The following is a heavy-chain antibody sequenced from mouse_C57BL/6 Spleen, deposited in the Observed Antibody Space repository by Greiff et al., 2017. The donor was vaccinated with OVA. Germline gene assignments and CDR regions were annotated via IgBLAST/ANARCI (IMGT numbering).Heavy chain of an antibody. CDR1: GFNIKDDY. D-gene: IGHD1-1*01. CDR3: TTPIYYCGSSSFDY. CDR2: IDPENGDT. J-gene: IGHJ2*01. Sequence: VQLQQSGAELVRPGASVKLSCTASGFNIKDDYMHWVKQRPEQGLEWIGWIDPENGDTEYASKFQGKATITADTSSNTAYLQLSSLTSEDTAVYYCTTPIYYCGSSSFDYWGQGTTLTVSS. V-gene: IGHV14-4*01.